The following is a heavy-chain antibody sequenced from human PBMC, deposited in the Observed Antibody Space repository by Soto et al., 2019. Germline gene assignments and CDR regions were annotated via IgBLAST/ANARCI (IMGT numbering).Heavy chain of an antibody. V-gene: IGHV4-30-4*01. J-gene: IGHJ3*02. CDR2: IHYSGST. CDR3: ARASHAGWLAFDM. CDR1: GGSIRSGDYY. D-gene: IGHD5-12*01. Sequence: SETLSLTCTVSGGSIRSGDYYWSWIRQPPGKGLEWIGCIHYSGSTDYNPSLKSRVTVSLDTSKNQVSLKLSSATAADTAVYYCARASHAGWLAFDMWGQGTMVTVSS.